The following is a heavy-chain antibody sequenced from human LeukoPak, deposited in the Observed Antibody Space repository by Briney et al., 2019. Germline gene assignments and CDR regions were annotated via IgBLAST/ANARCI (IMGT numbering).Heavy chain of an antibody. CDR1: GYSFTTYW. V-gene: IGHV5-51*01. CDR3: ARLDGSGSYSRGPDY. CDR2: IYPGDSDA. J-gene: IGHJ4*02. D-gene: IGHD3-10*01. Sequence: GESLTISCKGSGYSFTTYWIGWVRQMPGKGLEWMGIIYPGDSDARYSPSFQGHVTISADRSISIAYLQWSSLKVSDTAIYYCARLDGSGSYSRGPDYWGQGTLVTVSS.